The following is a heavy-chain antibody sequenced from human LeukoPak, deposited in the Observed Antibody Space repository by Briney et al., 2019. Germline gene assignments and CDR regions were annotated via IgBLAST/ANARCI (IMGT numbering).Heavy chain of an antibody. CDR2: IGVAGDT. V-gene: IGHV3-13*01. Sequence: GGSLRLSCAASGFIFSNYDMHWVRQPAGKGLEWVSSIGVAGDTYYPDSVKGRFTISRDNAENSLYLQMYSLSAGDTAVYYCARETPVAGTNFYAMDVWGQGTTVTVSS. CDR1: GFIFSNYD. J-gene: IGHJ6*02. CDR3: ARETPVAGTNFYAMDV. D-gene: IGHD6-19*01.